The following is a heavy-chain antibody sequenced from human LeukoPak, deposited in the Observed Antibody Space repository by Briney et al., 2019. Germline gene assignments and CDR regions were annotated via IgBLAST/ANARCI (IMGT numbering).Heavy chain of an antibody. Sequence: GGSLRLSCAASGFSFNSHNMNWVRQAPGKGLEWVAVIWYDGSNKYYADSVKGRFTISRDNSKNTLYLQMNSLRAEDTAVYYCARGDYYDSSGYSQYFQHWGQGTLVTVSS. CDR3: ARGDYYDSSGYSQYFQH. CDR1: GFSFNSHN. J-gene: IGHJ1*01. CDR2: IWYDGSNK. D-gene: IGHD3-22*01. V-gene: IGHV3-33*08.